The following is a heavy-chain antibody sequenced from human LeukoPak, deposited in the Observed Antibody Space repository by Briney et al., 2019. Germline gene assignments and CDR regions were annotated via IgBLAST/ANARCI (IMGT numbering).Heavy chain of an antibody. CDR3: ARLYDSCDY. CDR2: IYHSGST. D-gene: IGHD3-22*01. Sequence: SETLSLTCTVSGGSISSSSYYWGWVRQPPGKGLEWLGSIYHSGSTYHNPSLKSRVTISVDTSKNQFSLKLSSVTAADTAVYYCARLYDSCDYWGQGTLVTVSS. J-gene: IGHJ4*02. V-gene: IGHV4-39*01. CDR1: GGSISSSSYY.